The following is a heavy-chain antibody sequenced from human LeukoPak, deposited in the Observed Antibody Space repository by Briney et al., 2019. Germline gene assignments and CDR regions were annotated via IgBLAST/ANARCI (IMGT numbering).Heavy chain of an antibody. CDR3: AKASDYDFWSGYWRDYYYYGMDV. J-gene: IGHJ6*02. CDR2: IWYDGSNK. Sequence: GRSLRLSCAASGFTFSSYGMHWVRQAPGKGLEWVAVIWYDGSNKYYADSVKGRFTISRDNSKNTLYLQMNSLRAEDTAVYYCAKASDYDFWSGYWRDYYYYGMDVWGQGTTVTVSS. V-gene: IGHV3-33*06. D-gene: IGHD3-3*01. CDR1: GFTFSSYG.